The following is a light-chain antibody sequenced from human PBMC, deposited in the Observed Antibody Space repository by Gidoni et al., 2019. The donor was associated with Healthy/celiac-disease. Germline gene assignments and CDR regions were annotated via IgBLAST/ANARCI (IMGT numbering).Light chain of an antibody. CDR2: WAA. CDR1: QSVLYSSNNKNY. J-gene: IGKJ5*01. V-gene: IGKV4-1*01. Sequence: DIVMTPSPASLAVSLGERATTNCKSSQSVLYSSNNKNYLPWYQQKPGQPPKLLMYWAATRGSGVPDRFSGSGSGTDFTLTISSLQAEDGAVYYCQQYYSTPPITFGQGTRLEIK. CDR3: QQYYSTPPIT.